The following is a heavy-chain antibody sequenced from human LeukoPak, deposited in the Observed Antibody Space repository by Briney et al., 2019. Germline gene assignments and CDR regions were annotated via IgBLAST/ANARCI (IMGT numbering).Heavy chain of an antibody. Sequence: GGSLRLSCAASGFTFSSYEMSWVRQAPGKGLVWVARINSDGRSTSYPDSVKGQFTISRDNAKNTLYLQMNSLRAEDTAVYYCVRDVWGDRDSYFDFWGQGTLVTVSS. CDR2: INSDGRST. V-gene: IGHV3-74*01. J-gene: IGHJ4*02. CDR3: VRDVWGDRDSYFDF. CDR1: GFTFSSYE. D-gene: IGHD2-21*01.